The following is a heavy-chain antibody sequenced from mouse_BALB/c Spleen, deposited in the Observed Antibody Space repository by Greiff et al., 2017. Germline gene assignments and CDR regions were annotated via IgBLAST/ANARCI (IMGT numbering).Heavy chain of an antibody. V-gene: IGHV1-9*01. CDR1: GYTFSSYW. CDR2: ILPGSGST. Sequence: VKLQESGAELMKPGASVKISCKATGYTFSSYWIEWVKQRPGHGLEWIGEILPGSGSTNYNEKFKGKATFTADTSSNTAYMQLSSLTSEDSAVYYCARGYYYGSSYDAMDYWGQGTSVTVSS. D-gene: IGHD1-1*01. CDR3: ARGYYYGSSYDAMDY. J-gene: IGHJ4*01.